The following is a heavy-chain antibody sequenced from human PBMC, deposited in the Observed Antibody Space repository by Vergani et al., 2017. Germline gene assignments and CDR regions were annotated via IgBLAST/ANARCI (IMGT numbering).Heavy chain of an antibody. CDR2: IGYDGRIK. J-gene: IGHJ4*02. CDR1: GFSFNTYV. CDR3: AKDGRENSDYGYFDY. Sequence: QVQLVETGGGVVQPGGSLRLYCATSGFSFNTYVAHWVRQATGKGLEWVAFIGYDGRIKYNVDSVKGRFTISRDTSKKTLSLQMRSLRADDTAVYYCAKDGRENSDYGYFDYWGQGTLVTVSS. D-gene: IGHD4-17*01. V-gene: IGHV3-30*02.